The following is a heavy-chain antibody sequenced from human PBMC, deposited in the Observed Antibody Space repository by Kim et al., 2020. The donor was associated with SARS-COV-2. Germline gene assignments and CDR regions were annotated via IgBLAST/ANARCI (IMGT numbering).Heavy chain of an antibody. CDR3: ARHTSAYSTLDY. D-gene: IGHD2-15*01. CDR2: IHYLGST. V-gene: IGHV4-39*01. J-gene: IGHJ4*02. CDR1: SGSITSSATYY. Sequence: SETLSLTCTLSSGSITSSATYYWVWIRQPPGKGLEFIGKIHYLGSTDYNPSLKGRVTISIDTSTTSFSLKLTSVTAADTAVYFCARHTSAYSTLDYWGQGALVTVSS.